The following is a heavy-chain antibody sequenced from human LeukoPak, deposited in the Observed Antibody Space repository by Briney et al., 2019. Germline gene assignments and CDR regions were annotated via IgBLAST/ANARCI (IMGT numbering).Heavy chain of an antibody. D-gene: IGHD4-17*01. V-gene: IGHV3-23*01. J-gene: IGHJ4*02. CDR2: IGLSGFPT. CDR3: AKEGEMTSLTH. Sequence: TGGSLRLSCSASGFTFSITAMHWVRQAPGKGLEWVASIGLSGFPTHYPDSLEGRFTVSRDNSKNTMDLEIDSLRAEDTATYYCAKEGEMTSLTHRGQGTVVTVSS. CDR1: GFTFSITA.